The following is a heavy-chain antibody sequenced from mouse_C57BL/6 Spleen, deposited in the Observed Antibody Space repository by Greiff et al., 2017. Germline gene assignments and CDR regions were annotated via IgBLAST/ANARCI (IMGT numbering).Heavy chain of an antibody. CDR2: ILPGSGST. CDR3: ARTATVVAPYYYAMDY. J-gene: IGHJ4*01. V-gene: IGHV1-9*01. D-gene: IGHD1-1*01. CDR1: GYTFTGYW. Sequence: QVQLKQSGAELMKPGASVKLSCKATGYTFTGYWIEWVKQRPGHGLEWIGEILPGSGSTNYNEKFKGKATFTADTSSNPAYMQLSSLTTEDSAIYYCARTATVVAPYYYAMDYWGQGTSVTVSS.